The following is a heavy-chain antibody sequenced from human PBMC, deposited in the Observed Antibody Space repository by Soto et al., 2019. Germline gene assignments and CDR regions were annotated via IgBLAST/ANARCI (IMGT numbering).Heavy chain of an antibody. CDR2: IYATGTT. V-gene: IGHV4-4*07. CDR3: VRDGTKTLRDWFDS. Sequence: SETLSLTCTVSGASISGFYWSWIRKSAGKGLEWIGRIYATGTTDYNPSLKSRVMMSVDTSKKQFSLKLRSVTAADTAVYYCVRDGTKTLRDWFDSWGQGISVTVSS. J-gene: IGHJ5*01. D-gene: IGHD1-1*01. CDR1: GASISGFY.